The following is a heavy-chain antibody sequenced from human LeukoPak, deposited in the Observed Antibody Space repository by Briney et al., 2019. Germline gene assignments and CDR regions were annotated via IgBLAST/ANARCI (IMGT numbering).Heavy chain of an antibody. J-gene: IGHJ5*02. D-gene: IGHD2-2*02. CDR3: ARDVDIVVVPAAIPAGDGNWFDP. CDR2: INPSGGST. CDR1: GYTFTSYY. Sequence: ASVKVSCKASGYTFTSYYMHWVRQAPGQGLEWMGIINPSGGSTSYAQKFQGRVTMTRDTSTSTVYMELSSLRSEDTAVYYCARDVDIVVVPAAIPAGDGNWFDPWGQGTLVTVS. V-gene: IGHV1-46*01.